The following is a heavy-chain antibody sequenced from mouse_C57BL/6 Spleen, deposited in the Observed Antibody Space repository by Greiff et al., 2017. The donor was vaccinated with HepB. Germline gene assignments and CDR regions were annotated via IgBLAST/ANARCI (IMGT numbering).Heavy chain of an antibody. V-gene: IGHV1-19*01. J-gene: IGHJ4*01. Sequence: EVQLQQSGPVLVKPGASVKMSCKASGYTFTDYYMNWVKQSHGKSLEWIGDINPYNGGTSYNQKFKGKATLTVDKSSSTAYMELNSLTSEDSAVYYCARSDYINYPYYALDYWGQGTSVTVAS. CDR2: INPYNGGT. D-gene: IGHD2-5*01. CDR1: GYTFTDYY. CDR3: ARSDYINYPYYALDY.